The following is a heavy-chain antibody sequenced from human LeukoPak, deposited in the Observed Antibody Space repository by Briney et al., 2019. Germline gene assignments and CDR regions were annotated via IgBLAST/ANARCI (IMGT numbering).Heavy chain of an antibody. CDR2: IASDGSST. J-gene: IGHJ4*02. D-gene: IGHD2-21*01. CDR3: ARGRPHGDDY. Sequence: GGTLRLSCAASGFTFSSYWMNWVRQAPGKGLVWVSRIASDGSSTTYADSVKGRFSISRDNAKNTLYLQMNSLRVEDTAVYYCARGRPHGDDYWGQGTLVTVSS. V-gene: IGHV3-74*01. CDR1: GFTFSSYW.